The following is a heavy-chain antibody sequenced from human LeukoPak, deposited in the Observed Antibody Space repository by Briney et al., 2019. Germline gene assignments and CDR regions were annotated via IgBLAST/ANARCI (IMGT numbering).Heavy chain of an antibody. Sequence: ASVKVSCKASGYTFTSYAMYWVRQAPGQGLEWMGWINTNTGNPTYAQGFTGRFVFSLDTSVSTAYLQISSLKAEDTAVYYCARAIPPPNVLRYLDWSIRKYYYYGMDVWGQGTTVTVSS. CDR3: ARAIPPPNVLRYLDWSIRKYYYYGMDV. CDR1: GYTFTSYA. J-gene: IGHJ6*02. D-gene: IGHD3-9*01. CDR2: INTNTGNP. V-gene: IGHV7-4-1*02.